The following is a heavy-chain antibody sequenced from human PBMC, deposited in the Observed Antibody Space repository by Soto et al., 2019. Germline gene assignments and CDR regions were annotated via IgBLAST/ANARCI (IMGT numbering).Heavy chain of an antibody. Sequence: GGSLRLSCAASGFSFNRNWMSWVRQAPGKGLEWVANINEDGGEQYYLDSVKGRFTISRDNSKNTLYLQMNSLRAEDTAVYYCAKRGISSGPKYFDYWGQGTLVTVSS. D-gene: IGHD6-13*01. CDR1: GFSFNRNW. J-gene: IGHJ4*02. CDR3: AKRGISSGPKYFDY. V-gene: IGHV3-7*03. CDR2: INEDGGEQ.